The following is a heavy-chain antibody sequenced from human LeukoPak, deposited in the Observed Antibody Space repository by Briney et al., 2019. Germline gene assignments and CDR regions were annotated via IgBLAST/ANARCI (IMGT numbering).Heavy chain of an antibody. CDR2: IFRSGST. J-gene: IGHJ5*02. CDR1: GYSISSGFY. CDR3: ARAGSAAAGFWFDP. D-gene: IGHD6-13*01. V-gene: IGHV4-38-2*02. Sequence: RTSETLSLTCSVSGYSISSGFYWGWIRQPPGKGLEWIGNIFRSGSTYYNTSLKSRVTISVDTSKNQFSLKLSSVTAADTAVYYCARAGSAAAGFWFDPWGQGTLVTVSS.